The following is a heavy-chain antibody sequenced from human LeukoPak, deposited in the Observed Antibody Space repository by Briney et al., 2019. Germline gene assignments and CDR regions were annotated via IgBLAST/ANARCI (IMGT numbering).Heavy chain of an antibody. CDR3: ASNTGSDSSGYAY. CDR2: ISADNGNT. V-gene: IGHV1-18*01. J-gene: IGHJ4*02. Sequence: GASVKVSCKSSDYTFTRYGFSWVRQAPGQGLEWMGWISADNGNTDYAQRLQGRVTMTTDTSTSTAYMEVRSLRSDDTAVYYCASNTGSDSSGYAYWGQGTLVTVSS. CDR1: DYTFTRYG. D-gene: IGHD3-22*01.